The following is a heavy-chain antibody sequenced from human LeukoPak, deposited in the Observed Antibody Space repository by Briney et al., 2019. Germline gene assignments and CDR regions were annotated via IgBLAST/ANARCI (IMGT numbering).Heavy chain of an antibody. J-gene: IGHJ4*02. CDR3: ARLPYYYDTSGYYYFDY. Sequence: SETLSLTCAVYGGSFSGYYWSWIRQPPGKGLEWVGEINHSRSTNYNPSLKSRVTISVDTSKNQFSLKLSSVTAADTAVYYCARLPYYYDTSGYYYFDYWGQGTLVTVSS. CDR2: INHSRST. CDR1: GGSFSGYY. V-gene: IGHV4-34*01. D-gene: IGHD3-22*01.